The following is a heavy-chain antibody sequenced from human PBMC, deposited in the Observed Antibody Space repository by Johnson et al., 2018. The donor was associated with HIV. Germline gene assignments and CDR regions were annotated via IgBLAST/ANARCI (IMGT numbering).Heavy chain of an antibody. J-gene: IGHJ3*02. CDR3: AKDPSYIVATAMTDAFDI. D-gene: IGHD5-12*01. Sequence: QVQLVESGGGLVKPGGSLRLSCAASGFTFSSYGMHWVRQAPGKGLEWVAFIRYDGSNKYYADSVKGRFTISRDNSKNTLYLQMNSLRAEDTAVYYCAKDPSYIVATAMTDAFDIWGQGTMVTVSS. CDR1: GFTFSSYG. V-gene: IGHV3-30*02. CDR2: IRYDGSNK.